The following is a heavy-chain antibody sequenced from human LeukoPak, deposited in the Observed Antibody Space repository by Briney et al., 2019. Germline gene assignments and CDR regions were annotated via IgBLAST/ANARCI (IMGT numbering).Heavy chain of an antibody. CDR2: FIPMVGIA. Sequence: ASVKVSCKASGSTFSRNAISWVRQAPGQGLEWMGRFIPMVGIATYAQKFQGRVTITEDRSTNTAYMEMSSLRTDDSAVYYCARIQAIGVPVAIDAYYSYGMDGWGQGTAVTVSS. J-gene: IGHJ6*02. CDR3: ARIQAIGVPVAIDAYYSYGMDG. CDR1: GSTFSRNA. D-gene: IGHD2/OR15-2a*01. V-gene: IGHV1-69*04.